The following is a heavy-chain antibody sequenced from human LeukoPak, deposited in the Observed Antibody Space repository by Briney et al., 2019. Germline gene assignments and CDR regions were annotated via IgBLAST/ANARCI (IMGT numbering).Heavy chain of an antibody. D-gene: IGHD5-18*01. J-gene: IGHJ6*02. Sequence: GGSLRLSCAASGFTFSSYAMHWVRQAPGKGLEWVAVISYDGSNKYYADSVKGRFTISRDNSKNTLYLQMNSLRAEDTAVYYCARDFGGVDTAMVWTPYLYYGMDVWGQGTTVTVSS. CDR2: ISYDGSNK. V-gene: IGHV3-30*04. CDR1: GFTFSSYA. CDR3: ARDFGGVDTAMVWTPYLYYGMDV.